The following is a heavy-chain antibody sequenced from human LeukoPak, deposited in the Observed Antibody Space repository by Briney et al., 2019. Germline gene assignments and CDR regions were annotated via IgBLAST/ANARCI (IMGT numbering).Heavy chain of an antibody. V-gene: IGHV1-2*06. CDR3: ARDPRYYYDSSGYFLLDY. Sequence: ASVKVSCKASGYTFTGYYMHWARQAPGQGLEWMGRINPNSGGTNYAQQFQGRVTMTRDTSISTAYMELSRLRSDDTAVYYCARDPRYYYDSSGYFLLDYWGQGTLVTVSS. J-gene: IGHJ4*02. CDR2: INPNSGGT. CDR1: GYTFTGYY. D-gene: IGHD3-22*01.